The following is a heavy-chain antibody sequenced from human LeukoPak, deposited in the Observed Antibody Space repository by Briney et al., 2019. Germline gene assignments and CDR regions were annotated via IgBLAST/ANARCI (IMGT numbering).Heavy chain of an antibody. CDR1: GFTFSSYS. V-gene: IGHV3-21*01. CDR2: ISSSSSYI. Sequence: GGSLRLSCAASGFTFSSYSMNWVRQAPGKGLEWVSSISSSSSYIYYADSVKGRFTISRDNAKNSLYLQMNSLRAEDTAVYYCARDRDDSWFYSDYWGQGTLVTVSS. D-gene: IGHD3-22*01. J-gene: IGHJ4*02. CDR3: ARDRDDSWFYSDY.